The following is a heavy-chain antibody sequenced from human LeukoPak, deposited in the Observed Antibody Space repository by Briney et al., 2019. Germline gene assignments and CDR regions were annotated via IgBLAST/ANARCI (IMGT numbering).Heavy chain of an antibody. D-gene: IGHD3-3*01. CDR2: ISSSSSYI. Sequence: PGGSLRLSCAASGFTFSSYSMNWVRQAPGKGLEWVSSISSSSSYIYYADSVKGRFTISRDNAKNSLYLQMNSLRAEDTAVYYCARSDGVRIFGGLGGADYWGQGTLVTVSS. J-gene: IGHJ4*02. V-gene: IGHV3-21*01. CDR3: ARSDGVRIFGGLGGADY. CDR1: GFTFSSYS.